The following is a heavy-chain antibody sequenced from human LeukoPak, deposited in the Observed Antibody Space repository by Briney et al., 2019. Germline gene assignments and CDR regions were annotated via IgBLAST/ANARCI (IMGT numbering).Heavy chain of an antibody. D-gene: IGHD5-18*01. J-gene: IGHJ4*02. Sequence: SETLSLTCTVSGGSISSSSYYWGWIRQPPGKGLEWIGSIYYSGSTYYNPSLKSRVTISVDTSKNQFSLKLSSVTAADTAVYYCARDESLEYSNLFDYWGQGTLVTVSS. V-gene: IGHV4-39*07. CDR1: GGSISSSSYY. CDR2: IYYSGST. CDR3: ARDESLEYSNLFDY.